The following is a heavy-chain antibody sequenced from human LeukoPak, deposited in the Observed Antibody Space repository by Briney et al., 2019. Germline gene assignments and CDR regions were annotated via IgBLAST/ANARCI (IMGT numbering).Heavy chain of an antibody. D-gene: IGHD2-2*02. CDR1: GFTFSSYG. J-gene: IGHJ6*03. V-gene: IGHV3-33*01. CDR3: ARDRVVVVPAAIHYYYYYMDV. CDR2: IWYDGSNK. Sequence: GRSLRLSCAASGFTFSSYGMHWVRQAPGKGLEWVAVIWYDGSNKYYADSVKGRFTISRDNSKNTLYLQMNSLRAEDTAVYYCARDRVVVVPAAIHYYYYYMDVWGKGTTVTVSS.